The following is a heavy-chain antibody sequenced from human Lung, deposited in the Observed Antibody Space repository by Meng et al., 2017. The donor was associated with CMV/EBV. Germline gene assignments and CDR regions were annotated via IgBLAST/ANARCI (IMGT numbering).Heavy chain of an antibody. CDR3: ARARHFDVWSGLRDH. CDR2: VSYSGST. CDR1: GDSIGRFY. J-gene: IGHJ4*02. D-gene: IGHD3-3*01. Sequence: SETXSLTCTVSGDSIGRFYWTWVRQSPGKGLEWIGYVSYSGSTNYNPSFESRVFMSVDSSTHHFSLYLTSVTAADTAVYFCARARHFDVWSGLRDHWGQGAXVTVSS. V-gene: IGHV4-59*01.